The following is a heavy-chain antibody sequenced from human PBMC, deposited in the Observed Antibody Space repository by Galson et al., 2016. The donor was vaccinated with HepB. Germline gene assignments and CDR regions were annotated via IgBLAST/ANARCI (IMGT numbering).Heavy chain of an antibody. CDR3: ARSLVPSFGIDV. Sequence: SVKVSCKASGYPFTSFGISWVRQAPGQGLEWMGWINVFNGHTNYAQKLQGRVTRTTDTSTSTSYMELRSLRSDDTAVYYCARSLVPSFGIDVWDKGTTVTVSS. CDR1: GYPFTSFG. J-gene: IGHJ6*04. D-gene: IGHD2-8*02. V-gene: IGHV1-18*01. CDR2: INVFNGHT.